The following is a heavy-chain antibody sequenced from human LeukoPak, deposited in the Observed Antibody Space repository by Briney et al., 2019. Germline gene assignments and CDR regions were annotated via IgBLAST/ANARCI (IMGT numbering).Heavy chain of an antibody. CDR2: ITTYSGNA. CDR1: GYTFASYG. J-gene: IGHJ5*02. V-gene: IGHV1-18*01. D-gene: IGHD3-22*01. CDR3: ARSHSRAYNA. Sequence: GASVKVSCKTSGYTFASYGISWVRQAPGQGLEWMGWITTYSGNANYAQKFQDRITMTTDTSTSTAYMELRGLRSDDTAVYYCARSHSRAYNAWGQGTLVTVSS.